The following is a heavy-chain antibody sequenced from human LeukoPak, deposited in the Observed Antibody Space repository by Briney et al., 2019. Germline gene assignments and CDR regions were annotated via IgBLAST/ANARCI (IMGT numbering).Heavy chain of an antibody. D-gene: IGHD1-26*01. Sequence: GGSLRLSCTASGFTFGDYAMRWVRPAPGKGLEWVANITQDGSEKYYVASVKGRFTISKDNAKNSLYLQMNSRRAEDTAVYYCARQGPHSGSYSFDYWGQGTLVTVSS. CDR1: GFTFGDYA. CDR2: ITQDGSEK. CDR3: ARQGPHSGSYSFDY. J-gene: IGHJ4*02. V-gene: IGHV3-7*01.